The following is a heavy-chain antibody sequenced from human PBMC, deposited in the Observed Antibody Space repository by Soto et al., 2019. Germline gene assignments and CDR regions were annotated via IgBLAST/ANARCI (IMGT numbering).Heavy chain of an antibody. CDR1: GGSISSHY. V-gene: IGHV4-59*08. CDR2: VHHSGNT. J-gene: IGHJ4*02. D-gene: IGHD3-22*01. CDR3: ARLYYDSSDYYYFDY. Sequence: ETLSLTCTVSGGSISSHYWSWIRQPPGKGLEWIGYVHHSGNTNYYPSLKSRVTISVDMSKNQFSLKLSSVTAADTAVYYCARLYYDSSDYYYFDYWGQGTLVTVS.